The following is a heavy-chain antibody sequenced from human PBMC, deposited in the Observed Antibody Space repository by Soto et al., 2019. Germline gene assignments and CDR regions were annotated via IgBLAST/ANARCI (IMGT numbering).Heavy chain of an antibody. CDR2: ISAYNGNT. CDR1: GYTFTRYT. Sequence: SVKVSCKASGYTFTRYTISLVRQAPGQGLEWMGWISAYNGNTNYAQKLQGRVTMTTDTSTSTAYMELRSLRSDDTAVYYLARVLHYLPQLWFGESDACDIWGQGTMVTVSS. D-gene: IGHD3-10*01. J-gene: IGHJ3*02. V-gene: IGHV1-18*04. CDR3: ARVLHYLPQLWFGESDACDI.